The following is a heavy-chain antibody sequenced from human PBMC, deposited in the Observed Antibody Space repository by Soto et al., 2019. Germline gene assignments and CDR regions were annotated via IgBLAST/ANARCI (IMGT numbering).Heavy chain of an antibody. CDR2: ISYDGSNK. J-gene: IGHJ4*02. CDR3: AKGDQYYYDSKGIDY. Sequence: GGSLRLSCAAPGFTFSSYGMHWVRQAPGKGLEWVAVISYDGSNKYYADSVKGRFTISRDNSKNTLYLQMNSLRAEDTAVYYCAKGDQYYYDSKGIDYWGQGTLVTVSS. CDR1: GFTFSSYG. D-gene: IGHD3-22*01. V-gene: IGHV3-30*18.